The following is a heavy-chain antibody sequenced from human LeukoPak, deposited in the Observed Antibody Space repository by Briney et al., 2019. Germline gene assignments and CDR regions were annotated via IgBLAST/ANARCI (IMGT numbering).Heavy chain of an antibody. CDR3: ARSLLYCSGGSCYPQYNWLDP. CDR1: GGTFSSYA. V-gene: IGHV1-69*05. D-gene: IGHD2-15*01. CDR2: IIPIFGTA. J-gene: IGHJ5*02. Sequence: SVKVSCKASGGTFSSYAISWVRQAPGQGLEWMGGIIPIFGTANYAQEFQGRVTITRDTSASTAYMELSSLRSEDMAVYYCARSLLYCSGGSCYPQYNWLDPWGQGTLVTVSS.